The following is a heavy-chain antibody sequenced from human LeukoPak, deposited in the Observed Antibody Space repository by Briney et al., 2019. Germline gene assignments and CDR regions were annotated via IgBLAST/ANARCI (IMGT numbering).Heavy chain of an antibody. J-gene: IGHJ6*02. Sequence: GGSLRLSCAASGFTFGSYSMNWVRQAPGKGLEWVSSISSSSSYIYYADSVKGRFTISRDNAKNSLYLQMNSPRAEDTAVYYCARDCSSTSCYLGYYYGMDVWGQGTTVTVSS. CDR3: ARDCSSTSCYLGYYYGMDV. V-gene: IGHV3-21*01. CDR1: GFTFGSYS. D-gene: IGHD2-2*01. CDR2: ISSSSSYI.